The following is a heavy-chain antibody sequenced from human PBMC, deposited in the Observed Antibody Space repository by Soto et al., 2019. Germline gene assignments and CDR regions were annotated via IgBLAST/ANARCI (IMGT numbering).Heavy chain of an antibody. CDR2: IDNAGTDS. Sequence: EVQLVESGGGLVQPGGSLRLSCAASGFTISGRSMHWVRQAPGKGLVWVSGIDNAGTDSTYADSVKGRFTSSRDNAKNMLYLQMNSLSVEDTAVYYCARGLFGPDVWGKGTTVTVSS. J-gene: IGHJ6*04. V-gene: IGHV3-74*01. CDR1: GFTISGRS. D-gene: IGHD3-10*02. CDR3: ARGLFGPDV.